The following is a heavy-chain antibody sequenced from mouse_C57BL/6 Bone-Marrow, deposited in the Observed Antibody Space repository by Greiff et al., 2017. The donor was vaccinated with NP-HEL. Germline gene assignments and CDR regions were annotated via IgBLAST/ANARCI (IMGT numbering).Heavy chain of an antibody. CDR3: AREGNWVFAY. CDR1: GYSFTSYY. Sequence: QVQLKESGPELVKPGASVKISCKASGYSFTSYYIHWVKQRPGQGLEWIGWIYPGSGNTKYNEKFKGKATLTADTSSSTAYMQLSSLTSEDSAVYYCAREGNWVFAYWGQGTLVTVSA. V-gene: IGHV1-66*01. J-gene: IGHJ3*01. CDR2: IYPGSGNT. D-gene: IGHD4-1*01.